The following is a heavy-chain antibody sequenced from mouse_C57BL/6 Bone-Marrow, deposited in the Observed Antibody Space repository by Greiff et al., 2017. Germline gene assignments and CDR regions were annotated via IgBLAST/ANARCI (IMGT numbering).Heavy chain of an antibody. V-gene: IGHV1-50*01. CDR3: AIYYDFDY. J-gene: IGHJ2*01. CDR2: IHPSDSYT. Sequence: QVQLQQPGAELVKPGASVKLSCKASGYTFTSYWMQWVKQRPGQGLEWIGEIHPSDSYTNYNKKYKGKATLTVDTSTSQAYMQHSSLTSEDSAVYYCAIYYDFDYWGQGTTLTVSS. CDR1: GYTFTSYW. D-gene: IGHD1-1*01.